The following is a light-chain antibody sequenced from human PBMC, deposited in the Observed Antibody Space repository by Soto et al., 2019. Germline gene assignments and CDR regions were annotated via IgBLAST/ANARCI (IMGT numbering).Light chain of an antibody. CDR1: QSIDTW. Sequence: DIQMTQSPSTLSASEGDRVTITCRASQSIDTWLAWYQQKPGEVPKVLIYKVSNLQRGVPSRFSGSGSGTEFTLTISGLQPDDFATYYCQHYKFFPWTFGQGTRVEIK. CDR3: QHYKFFPWT. V-gene: IGKV1-5*03. CDR2: KVS. J-gene: IGKJ1*01.